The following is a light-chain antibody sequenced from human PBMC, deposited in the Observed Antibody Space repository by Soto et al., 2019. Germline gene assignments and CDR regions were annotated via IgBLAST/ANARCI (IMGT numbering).Light chain of an antibody. CDR1: HSVSSNY. CDR3: QQYGISPT. CDR2: DVS. J-gene: IGKJ1*01. Sequence: EIVLTQSPGTLSLSPGERATLSCRSSHSVSSNYLAWYQQKPGQAPRLLLYDVSSRATGIPDRFSGSGSGTAFTLTICRLEPVDFAVYYCQQYGISPTFGQGTKVESK. V-gene: IGKV3-20*01.